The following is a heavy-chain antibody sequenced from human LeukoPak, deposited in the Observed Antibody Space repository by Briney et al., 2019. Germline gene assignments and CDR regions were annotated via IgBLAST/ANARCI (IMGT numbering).Heavy chain of an antibody. CDR1: GVSISNYY. Sequence: PSETLSLTCTVSGVSISNYYWGWVRQPPGRGLERVGSTYYSGSTNYNPSLKSRVTISLDTSKNQFSLKLTSVTAADTAVYYCARHREELTSFDYWGQGTLVTVSS. V-gene: IGHV4-59*01. D-gene: IGHD1-26*01. CDR3: ARHREELTSFDY. J-gene: IGHJ4*02. CDR2: TYYSGST.